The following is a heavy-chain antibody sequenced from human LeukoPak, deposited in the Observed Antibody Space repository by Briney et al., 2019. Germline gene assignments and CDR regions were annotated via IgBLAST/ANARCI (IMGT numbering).Heavy chain of an antibody. D-gene: IGHD4-17*01. CDR2: IWYDGSNK. Sequence: PGGSLRLSCAASGITFSSYGMHWVRQAPGKGLEWVAVIWYDGSNKYYADSVKGRFTISRDNSKNTLYLQMNSLRAEDTAVYYCARLYGTYPGWFDPWGQGTLVTVSS. J-gene: IGHJ5*02. CDR1: GITFSSYG. CDR3: ARLYGTYPGWFDP. V-gene: IGHV3-33*01.